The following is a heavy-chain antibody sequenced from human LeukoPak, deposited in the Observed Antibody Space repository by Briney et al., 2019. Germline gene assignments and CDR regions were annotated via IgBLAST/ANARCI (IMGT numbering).Heavy chain of an antibody. V-gene: IGHV3-49*04. Sequence: PGGSLRLSCTASGFTFGDYAMSWVRQAPGKGLEWVGFIRGKAYGGTTEYAASVKGRFTISRDDSKSIAYLQMNSLKTEDTAVYYCTRDGRGYLTNWFDPWGQGTLVTAS. CDR1: GFTFGDYA. J-gene: IGHJ5*02. D-gene: IGHD2-15*01. CDR2: IRGKAYGGTT. CDR3: TRDGRGYLTNWFDP.